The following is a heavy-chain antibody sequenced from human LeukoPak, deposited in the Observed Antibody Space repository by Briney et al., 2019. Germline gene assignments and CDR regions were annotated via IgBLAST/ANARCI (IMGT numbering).Heavy chain of an antibody. CDR3: ARDLRGAPFDY. CDR1: GYTCTGYY. D-gene: IGHD4/OR15-4a*01. Sequence: ASVKLSCKASGYTCTGYYMHWVRQAPGQGLEWMGRINPNSGGTNYAQKLQGRVTMTTDTSTSTAYMELRSLRSDDTAVYYCARDLRGAPFDYGGQGTLVTVSS. J-gene: IGHJ4*01. CDR2: INPNSGGT. V-gene: IGHV1-2*06.